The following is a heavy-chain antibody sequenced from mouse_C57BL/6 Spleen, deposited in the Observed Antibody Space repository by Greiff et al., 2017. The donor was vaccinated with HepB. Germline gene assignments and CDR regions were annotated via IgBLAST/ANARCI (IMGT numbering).Heavy chain of an antibody. D-gene: IGHD1-1*01. CDR2: IYPGDGDT. V-gene: IGHV1-80*01. Sequence: VQLQQSGAELVKPGASVKISCKASGYAFSSYWMNWVKQRPGKGLEWIGQIYPGDGDTNYNGKFKGKATLTADKSSSTAYMQLSSLTSEDSAVYFCARWESYITTGDYWGQGTTLTVSS. CDR3: ARWESYITTGDY. J-gene: IGHJ2*01. CDR1: GYAFSSYW.